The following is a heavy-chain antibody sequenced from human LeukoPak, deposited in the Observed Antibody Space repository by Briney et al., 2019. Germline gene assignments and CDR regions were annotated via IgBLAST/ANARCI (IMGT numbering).Heavy chain of an antibody. CDR2: INPNSGGT. J-gene: IGHJ4*02. CDR1: GYTFTGYY. V-gene: IGHV1-2*02. Sequence: ASVKVSCRASGYTFTGYYMHWVRQAPGQGLEWMGWINPNSGGTNYAQKFQGGVTMTRDTSISTAYMELSRLRSDDTAVYYCARSYCSGGSCYEDRDYWGQGTLVTVSS. D-gene: IGHD2-15*01. CDR3: ARSYCSGGSCYEDRDY.